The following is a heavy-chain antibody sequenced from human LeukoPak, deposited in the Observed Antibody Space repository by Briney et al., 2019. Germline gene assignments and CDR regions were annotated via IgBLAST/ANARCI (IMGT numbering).Heavy chain of an antibody. J-gene: IGHJ4*02. D-gene: IGHD3-22*01. Sequence: ASVKVSCKASGGTFSSYAISWVRQAPGQGLEWMGRTIPIFGTANYAQKFQGRVTITTDEPTSTAYMELSSLRSEDTAVYYCARGPYDSSGYPTAFDYWGQGTLVTVSS. V-gene: IGHV1-69*05. CDR1: GGTFSSYA. CDR2: TIPIFGTA. CDR3: ARGPYDSSGYPTAFDY.